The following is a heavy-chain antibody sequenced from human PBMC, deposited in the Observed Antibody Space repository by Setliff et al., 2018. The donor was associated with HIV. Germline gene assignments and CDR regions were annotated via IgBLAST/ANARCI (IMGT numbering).Heavy chain of an antibody. J-gene: IGHJ6*03. CDR3: ARMKTETAAYFYSYMDV. CDR1: GYTFTGYY. D-gene: IGHD2-21*02. Sequence: ASVKVSCKASGYTFTGYYMHWVRQAPGQGLEWMGWISAYNGNTNYAQKLQGRVTMTRDTSISTAYMELRGLRSDDTAVYYCARMKTETAAYFYSYMDVWGKGTTVTVSS. CDR2: ISAYNGNT. V-gene: IGHV1-2*02.